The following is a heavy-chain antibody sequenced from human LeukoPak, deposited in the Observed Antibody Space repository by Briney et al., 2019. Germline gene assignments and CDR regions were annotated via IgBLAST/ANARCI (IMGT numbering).Heavy chain of an antibody. D-gene: IGHD3-9*01. CDR3: ARHHALNYDILTGYGYYGMDV. CDR1: GGSISSYY. J-gene: IGHJ6*02. V-gene: IGHV4-59*05. CDR2: IYYSGST. Sequence: SETLSLTCTVSGGSISSYYWSWIRQPPGKGLEWIGSIYYSGSTYYNPSLKSRVTISVDTSKNQFSLKLSSVTAADTAVYYCARHHALNYDILTGYGYYGMDVWGQGTTVTVSS.